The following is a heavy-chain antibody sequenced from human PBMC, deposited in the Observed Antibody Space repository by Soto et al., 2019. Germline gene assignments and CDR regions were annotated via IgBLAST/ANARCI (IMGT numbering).Heavy chain of an antibody. CDR1: GYSFSTYD. D-gene: IGHD2-2*02. V-gene: IGHV1-8*01. CDR3: AIPYCDSTSCYTAWFAP. CDR2: VYPKSGNT. J-gene: IGHJ5*02. Sequence: QVQLVQSGAEVKKPGASVKVSCKASGYSFSTYDINWVRQAAGQGIEWMGWVYPKSGNTDYEQRFRGRVTKTSNTSISTAYMQLSALTPEDTAVYYCAIPYCDSTSCYTAWFAPWGQGTLVTVSS.